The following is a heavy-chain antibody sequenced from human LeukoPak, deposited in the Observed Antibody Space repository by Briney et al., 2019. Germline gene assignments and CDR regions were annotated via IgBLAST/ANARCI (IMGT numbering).Heavy chain of an antibody. D-gene: IGHD2-2*01. Sequence: ASVKVSCKASGYTFTSYGISWVRQAPGQGLEWMGWISAYNGNTNYAQKLQGRVTMTTDTSTSTAYMELRSLRSDDTAVYYCARDIFPTGCRRYCSSKLDPWGQGTLVTVSS. CDR3: ARDIFPTGCRRYCSSKLDP. CDR2: ISAYNGNT. J-gene: IGHJ5*02. CDR1: GYTFTSYG. V-gene: IGHV1-18*01.